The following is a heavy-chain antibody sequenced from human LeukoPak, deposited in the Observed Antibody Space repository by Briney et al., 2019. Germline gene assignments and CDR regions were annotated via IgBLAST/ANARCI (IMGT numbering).Heavy chain of an antibody. CDR2: IYYSGST. CDR1: GGSISSSSYY. Sequence: PSETLSLTCTVSGGSISSSSYYWGWIRQPPGKGLEWIGSIYYSGSTYYNPSLKSRVTISVDTSKNQFSLKLSSVTAADTAVYYCARGPGGWLQLEYYFDYWGQGTLVTVSS. CDR3: ARGPGGWLQLEYYFDY. J-gene: IGHJ4*02. V-gene: IGHV4-39*01. D-gene: IGHD5-24*01.